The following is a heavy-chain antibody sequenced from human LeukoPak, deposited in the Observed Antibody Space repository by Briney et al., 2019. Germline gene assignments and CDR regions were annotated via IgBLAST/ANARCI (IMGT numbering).Heavy chain of an antibody. Sequence: GGSLRLSCAASGFTFSSYSMNWVRQAPGKGLEWVSSISSSSSYIYYADSVKGRFTISRDNAKNSLYLQMNSLRAEDTAVYYCARVRYSGSYGEDYWGQGTLVTVSS. J-gene: IGHJ4*02. CDR1: GFTFSSYS. V-gene: IGHV3-21*01. CDR2: ISSSSSYI. CDR3: ARVRYSGSYGEDY. D-gene: IGHD1-26*01.